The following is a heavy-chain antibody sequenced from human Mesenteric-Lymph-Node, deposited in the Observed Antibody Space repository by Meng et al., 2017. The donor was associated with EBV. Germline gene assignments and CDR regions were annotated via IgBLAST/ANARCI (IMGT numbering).Heavy chain of an antibody. CDR2: FFWDDDK. Sequence: QITLKESGPTLVKPTQTLTLTCTFSGFSLSTFGAGVGWIRQPPGKALEWLALFFWDDDKRYNPSLKSRLTISKDTSKNQIVLTMTNMDPVDTATYYCAHRLGSYYDGGGYYTYSFDYWGQGTLVNVSS. V-gene: IGHV2-5*02. J-gene: IGHJ4*02. CDR3: AHRLGSYYDGGGYYTYSFDY. CDR1: GFSLSTFGAG. D-gene: IGHD3-22*01.